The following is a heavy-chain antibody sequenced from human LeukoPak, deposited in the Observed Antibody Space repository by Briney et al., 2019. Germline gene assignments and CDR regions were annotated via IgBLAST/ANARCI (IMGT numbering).Heavy chain of an antibody. CDR3: ARGKDYYDSSGYYSAFDI. D-gene: IGHD3-22*01. J-gene: IGHJ3*02. CDR1: GGSISSSSYY. V-gene: IGHV4-39*07. Sequence: SETLSLTCTVSGGSISSSSYYWGWIRQPPGKGLEWIGSIYYSGSTYYNPSLKSRVTISVDTSKNQFSLKLSSVTAADTAVYYCARGKDYYDSSGYYSAFDIWGQGTMVTVSS. CDR2: IYYSGST.